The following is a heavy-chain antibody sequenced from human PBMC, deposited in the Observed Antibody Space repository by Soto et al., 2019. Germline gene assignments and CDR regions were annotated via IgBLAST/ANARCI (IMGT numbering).Heavy chain of an antibody. CDR1: GGSISVYY. Sequence: SETLSLTCTISGGSISVYYWSWIRQPPGQALEWIGYIYDSGSPYYNPSLRSRVTIAADTSKNQISPRLTSATAADTAVYYCARGVGSSPPRYWGRGTLVTVSS. D-gene: IGHD1-26*01. V-gene: IGHV4-59*01. CDR2: IYDSGSP. CDR3: ARGVGSSPPRY. J-gene: IGHJ4*02.